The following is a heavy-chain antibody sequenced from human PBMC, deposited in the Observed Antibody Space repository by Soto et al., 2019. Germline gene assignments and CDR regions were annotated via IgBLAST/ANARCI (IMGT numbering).Heavy chain of an antibody. CDR3: ARKSRYYYYMDV. CDR1: GYTFTSYD. Sequence: ASVKVSCKASGYTFTSYDINWVRQATGQGLEWMGWMNPNSGNTGYAQKFQGRVTMTRNTSISTAYMELSSLRSEDTAVYYCARKSRYYYYMDVWGKGTTVTVSS. J-gene: IGHJ6*03. CDR2: MNPNSGNT. V-gene: IGHV1-8*01. D-gene: IGHD2-2*01.